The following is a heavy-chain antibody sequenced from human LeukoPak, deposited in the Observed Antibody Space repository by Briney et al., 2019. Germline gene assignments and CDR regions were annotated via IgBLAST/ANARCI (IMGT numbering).Heavy chain of an antibody. V-gene: IGHV1-18*01. CDR3: ARGPAWTAAAGIWFDP. CDR2: ISAYNGNT. J-gene: IGHJ5*02. D-gene: IGHD6-13*01. Sequence: ASVKVSCKASGYTFTSYGISWVRQAPGQGLEWMGWISAYNGNTNYAQKLQGRVTMTTDTSTSTAYMELRSLRSDDTAVYYCARGPAWTAAAGIWFDPWGQGALVTVSS. CDR1: GYTFTSYG.